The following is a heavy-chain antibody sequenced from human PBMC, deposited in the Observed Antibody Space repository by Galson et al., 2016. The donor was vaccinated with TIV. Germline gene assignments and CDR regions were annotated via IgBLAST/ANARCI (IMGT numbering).Heavy chain of an antibody. CDR3: ARAPTLIVATIYWYFDL. Sequence: SVKVSCKASGYTFTGYFMHWVRQAPGQGLEWMGWINPNSGGTNYAQKFLGRVTMTRDTSISTAYMELSSLISDDTAMYFCARAPTLIVATIYWYFDLWGRGTLVTVSS. CDR2: INPNSGGT. D-gene: IGHD5-12*01. J-gene: IGHJ2*01. V-gene: IGHV1-2*02. CDR1: GYTFTGYF.